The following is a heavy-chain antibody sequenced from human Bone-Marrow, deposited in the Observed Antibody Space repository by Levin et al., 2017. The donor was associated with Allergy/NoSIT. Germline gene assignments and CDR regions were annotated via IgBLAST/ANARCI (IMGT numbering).Heavy chain of an antibody. Sequence: SETLSLTCSVSGGSVSSSAYYWSWIRQHPGKGLEWIGYIYYTGSAYYNPSLKSRVTISVDTSKNQFSLKLSSVTAADTAVYYCAEESSTPYYYYMDVWGIGTTVTVSS. CDR3: AEESSTPYYYYMDV. V-gene: IGHV4-31*03. CDR2: IYYTGSA. CDR1: GGSVSSSAYY. J-gene: IGHJ6*03. D-gene: IGHD2-2*01.